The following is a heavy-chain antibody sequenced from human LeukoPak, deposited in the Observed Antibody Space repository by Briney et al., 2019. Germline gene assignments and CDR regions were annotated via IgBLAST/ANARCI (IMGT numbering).Heavy chain of an antibody. D-gene: IGHD2-2*01. CDR3: ARGCSGTSCFDYYGMDV. CDR2: INPSGGST. Sequence: VASVKVSCKASGYTFTSYYMHWVRQAPGQGLEWMGIINPSGGSTSYAQKFQGRVTMTRDTSTSTVYMELSSLRSEDTAVYYCARGCSGTSCFDYYGMDVWGQGTTVTVSS. J-gene: IGHJ6*02. CDR1: GYTFTSYY. V-gene: IGHV1-46*01.